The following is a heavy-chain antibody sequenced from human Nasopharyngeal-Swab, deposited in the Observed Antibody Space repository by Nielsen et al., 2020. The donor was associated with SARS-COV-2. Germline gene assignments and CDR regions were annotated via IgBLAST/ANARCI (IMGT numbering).Heavy chain of an antibody. V-gene: IGHV3-7*01. CDR2: IKQDGSEK. J-gene: IGHJ4*02. Sequence: AGSLTLSCAASGFTFSSYWMSWVRQAPGKGLEWVANIKQDGSEKYYVDSVKGRFTISRDNAKNSLYLQMNSLRAEDTAVYYCARHYDYIWGSYRPFDYWGQGTLVTVSS. CDR1: GFTFSSYW. CDR3: ARHYDYIWGSYRPFDY. D-gene: IGHD3-16*02.